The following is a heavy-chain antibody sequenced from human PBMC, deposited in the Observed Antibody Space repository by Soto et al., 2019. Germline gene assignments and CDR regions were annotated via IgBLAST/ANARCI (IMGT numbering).Heavy chain of an antibody. Sequence: GSLRLSCAASGFTFSSYAMSWVRQAPGKGLEWVSAISGSGGSTYYADSVKGRFTISRDNSKNTLYLQMNSLRAEDTAVHYCAKEQTINSYSSGWSGSFDYWGQGTLVTVSS. D-gene: IGHD6-19*01. CDR3: AKEQTINSYSSGWSGSFDY. V-gene: IGHV3-23*01. CDR1: GFTFSSYA. J-gene: IGHJ4*02. CDR2: ISGSGGST.